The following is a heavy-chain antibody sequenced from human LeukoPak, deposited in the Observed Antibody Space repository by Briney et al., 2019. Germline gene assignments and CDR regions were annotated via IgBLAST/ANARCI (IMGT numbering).Heavy chain of an antibody. J-gene: IGHJ5*02. V-gene: IGHV3-30-3*01. CDR3: ARPNTRFLEWSSPNNWFDP. CDR2: ISYDGSNK. Sequence: PGRSLRLSCAASGFTFSSYAMHWVRQAPGKGLEWVAVISYDGSNKYYADSVKGRFTISRDNSKNTLYLQMNSLRAEDTAVYYCARPNTRFLEWSSPNNWFDPWGQGTLVTVSS. D-gene: IGHD3-3*01. CDR1: GFTFSSYA.